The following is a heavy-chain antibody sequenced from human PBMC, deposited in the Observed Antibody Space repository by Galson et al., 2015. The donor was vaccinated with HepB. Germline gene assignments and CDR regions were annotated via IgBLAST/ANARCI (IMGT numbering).Heavy chain of an antibody. J-gene: IGHJ6*02. V-gene: IGHV3-33*01. D-gene: IGHD2-2*01. Sequence: SLRLSCAASGFTFSSYGMHWVRQAPGKGLEWVAVIWYDGSNKCYADSVKGRFTVSRDTSTNTLYLQMNSLRAEDTAVYYCARGDIVVVPAAIGPWYYYGMDVWGQGTTVTVSS. CDR1: GFTFSSYG. CDR3: ARGDIVVVPAAIGPWYYYGMDV. CDR2: IWYDGSNK.